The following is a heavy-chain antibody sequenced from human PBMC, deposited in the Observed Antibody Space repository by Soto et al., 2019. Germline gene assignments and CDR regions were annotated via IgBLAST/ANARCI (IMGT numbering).Heavy chain of an antibody. Sequence: EVQLLESGGGLVQPGGSLRLSCGGSGFTFNSYAMTWVRQAPGKGLEWVSAISGSGGTTYYANSVKGRFTIARDQSKDTLNLKMNSLRAVDTAIYYCAKDRHCGSGTYSDSYLDYWGQGTLVTVSS. D-gene: IGHD3-10*01. J-gene: IGHJ4*02. CDR3: AKDRHCGSGTYSDSYLDY. V-gene: IGHV3-23*01. CDR1: GFTFNSYA. CDR2: ISGSGGTT.